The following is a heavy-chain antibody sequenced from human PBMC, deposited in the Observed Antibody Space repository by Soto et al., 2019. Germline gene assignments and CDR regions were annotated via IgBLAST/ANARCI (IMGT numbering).Heavy chain of an antibody. CDR2: INHSGST. J-gene: IGHJ4*02. CDR3: ARSWGRVYDFWSGYYTGGYFDY. Sequence: SETLSLTCAVYGGSFSGYYWSWIRQPPGKGLEWIGEINHSGSTNYNPSLKSRVTISVDTSKNQLSLKLSSVTAADTAVYYCARSWGRVYDFWSGYYTGGYFDYWGQGTLVTVSS. D-gene: IGHD3-3*01. V-gene: IGHV4-34*01. CDR1: GGSFSGYY.